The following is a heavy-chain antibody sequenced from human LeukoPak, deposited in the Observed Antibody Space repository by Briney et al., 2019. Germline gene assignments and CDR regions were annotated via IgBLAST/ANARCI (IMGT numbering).Heavy chain of an antibody. J-gene: IGHJ4*02. V-gene: IGHV1-2*02. CDR1: GYTFTGSY. D-gene: IGHD2-2*01. CDR2: INPNSGGT. Sequence: GASVKVSCKASGYTFTGSYMHWVRQAPGQGLEWMGWINPNSGGTNYAQKFQGRVTMTRDTSISTAYMELSWLRSDDTAVYYCARGAGYCSSTSCPPRPYYFDYWGQGTLVTVSS. CDR3: ARGAGYCSSTSCPPRPYYFDY.